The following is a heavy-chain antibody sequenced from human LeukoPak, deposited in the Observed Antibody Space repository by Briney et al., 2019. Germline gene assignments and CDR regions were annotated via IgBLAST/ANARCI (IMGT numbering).Heavy chain of an antibody. CDR3: ARWGIGATTVVFDM. D-gene: IGHD3-16*01. V-gene: IGHV3-33*08. CDR1: GFTFSSYS. Sequence: GGSLRLSCAASGFTFSSYSMNWVRQAPGEGLEWVALIWFDGSKKYYADSVKGRFTISRDNSENTVYLQMNSLRAEDTALYYCARWGIGATTVVFDMWGQGTMVTVSS. J-gene: IGHJ3*02. CDR2: IWFDGSKK.